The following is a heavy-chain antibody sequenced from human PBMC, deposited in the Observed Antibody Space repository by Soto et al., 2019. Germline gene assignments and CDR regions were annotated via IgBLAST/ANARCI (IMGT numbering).Heavy chain of an antibody. Sequence: QVQLVESGGGVVQPGRSLRLSCAASGFTFSSYGMHWVRQAPGKGLEWVAVIIYDGSTKYYADYVKGRFAISRDNSKSTLYLQMNSLRAEDTAVYYCAKDRMGAVVRGYFDYWGQGTLVTVST. J-gene: IGHJ4*02. CDR3: AKDRMGAVVRGYFDY. CDR2: IIYDGSTK. V-gene: IGHV3-30*18. D-gene: IGHD3-10*01. CDR1: GFTFSSYG.